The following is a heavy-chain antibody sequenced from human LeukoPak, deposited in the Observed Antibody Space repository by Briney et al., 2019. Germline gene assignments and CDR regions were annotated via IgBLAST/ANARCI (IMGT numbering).Heavy chain of an antibody. CDR3: ASPGIAAAGPLGY. CDR2: IYYSGST. CDR1: GGSISSYY. J-gene: IGHJ4*02. V-gene: IGHV4-59*12. D-gene: IGHD6-13*01. Sequence: PSETLSLTCTVSGGSISSYYWSWIRQPPGKGLEWIGYIYYSGSTNYNPSLKSRVTISVDTSKNQFSLKLSSVTAADTAVYYCASPGIAAAGPLGYWGRGTLVTVSS.